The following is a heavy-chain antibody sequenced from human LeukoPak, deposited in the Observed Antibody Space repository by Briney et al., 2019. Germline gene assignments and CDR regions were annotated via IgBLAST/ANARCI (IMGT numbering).Heavy chain of an antibody. CDR2: INPSGGST. Sequence: ASVKVSCKASGYTFTSYYMHWVRQAPGQGLEWMGIINPSGGSTSYAQKFQGRVTMTRDTSTSTVYMELSSLRSEDTAVYYCARVDSSSWSSNYYFDYWGQGTLVTVSS. CDR1: GYTFTSYY. J-gene: IGHJ4*02. D-gene: IGHD6-13*01. CDR3: ARVDSSSWSSNYYFDY. V-gene: IGHV1-46*01.